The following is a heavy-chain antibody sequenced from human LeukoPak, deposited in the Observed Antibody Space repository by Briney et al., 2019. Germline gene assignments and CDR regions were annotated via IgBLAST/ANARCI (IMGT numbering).Heavy chain of an antibody. CDR1: DGSINSYY. CDR3: ARGRSNYYGMDV. D-gene: IGHD1-26*01. V-gene: IGHV4-59*01. CDR2: IYYNGNT. J-gene: IGHJ6*02. Sequence: PSETLSLTCSVSDGSINSYYWNWIRRPPGKGLEWIGYIYYNGNTNYSPSLKSRVTMSVDTSKNLFSLKVSSVTAADTAVYYCARGRSNYYGMDVCGQGTTVTVSS.